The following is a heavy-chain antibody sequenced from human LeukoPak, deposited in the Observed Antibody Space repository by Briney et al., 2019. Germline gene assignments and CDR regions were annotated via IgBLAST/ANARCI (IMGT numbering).Heavy chain of an antibody. CDR3: ARWAYSSSWYGVRYFDY. J-gene: IGHJ4*02. V-gene: IGHV4-34*01. D-gene: IGHD6-13*01. CDR1: GGSFSGYY. Sequence: PSETLSLTCAVYGGSFSGYYWSWILQPPGKGLEWIGEINHSGSTNHNPSLKSRLTISVDTSKNQSSLKLSSVTAADTAVYYCARWAYSSSWYGVRYFDYWGQGTLVTVSS. CDR2: INHSGST.